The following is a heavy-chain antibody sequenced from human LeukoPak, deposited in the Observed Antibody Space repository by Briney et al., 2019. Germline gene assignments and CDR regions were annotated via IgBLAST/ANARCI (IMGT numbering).Heavy chain of an antibody. CDR3: ARVVVAALDY. CDR1: GFTVSSNY. J-gene: IGHJ4*02. V-gene: IGHV3-53*01. D-gene: IGHD2-15*01. Sequence: GSLRLSCAASGFTVSSNYMSWVRQAPGKGREWVSVIYSGGSTYYADSVKGRFTISRDNSKNTLYLQMNSLRAEDTAVYYCARVVVAALDYWGQGTLVTVSS. CDR2: IYSGGST.